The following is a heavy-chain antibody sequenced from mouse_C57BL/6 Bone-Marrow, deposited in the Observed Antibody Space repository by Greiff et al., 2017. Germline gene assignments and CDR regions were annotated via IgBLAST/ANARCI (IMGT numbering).Heavy chain of an antibody. CDR3: TTTNWDQSDY. CDR1: GFNIKDDY. V-gene: IGHV14-4*01. CDR2: IDPENGDT. Sequence: EVQLQQSGAELVRPGASVKLSCTASGFNIKDDYMHWVKQRPEQGLEWIGWIDPENGDTEYASKFQGKATITADTSSNTAYLQLSSLTAEDAAVYYCTTTNWDQSDYWGTGTTLTVPS. D-gene: IGHD4-1*01. J-gene: IGHJ2*01.